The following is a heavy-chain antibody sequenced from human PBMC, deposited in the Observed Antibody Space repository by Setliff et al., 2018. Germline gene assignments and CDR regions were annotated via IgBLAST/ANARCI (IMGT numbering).Heavy chain of an antibody. CDR2: INSGGSST. V-gene: IGHV3-23*01. J-gene: IGHJ4*02. CDR1: GFTFSSSS. CDR3: ARAKDGYDFDYFDY. D-gene: IGHD5-12*01. Sequence: GGSLRLSCAASGFTFSSSSMTWVRQAPGKGLEWVSAINSGGSSTYYADSVKGRFTISRDNSKNTLYLQMNSLRAEDTAIYYCARAKDGYDFDYFDYWGQGTPVTVSS.